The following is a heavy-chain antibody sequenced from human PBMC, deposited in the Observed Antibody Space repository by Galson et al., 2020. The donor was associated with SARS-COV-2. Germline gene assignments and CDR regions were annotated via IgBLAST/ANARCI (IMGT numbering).Heavy chain of an antibody. V-gene: IGHV3-9*01. Sequence: GGSLRLSCAASGFTFDDYAMNWVRQAPGKGLEWVSAISWNSGSIGYADSVKGRFTISRDNAKNSLYLQMNSLRAEDTALYYCAKAYSGGYYDYFDYWGQGTLVTVSS. CDR1: GFTFDDYA. CDR2: ISWNSGSI. D-gene: IGHD1-26*01. CDR3: AKAYSGGYYDYFDY. J-gene: IGHJ4*02.